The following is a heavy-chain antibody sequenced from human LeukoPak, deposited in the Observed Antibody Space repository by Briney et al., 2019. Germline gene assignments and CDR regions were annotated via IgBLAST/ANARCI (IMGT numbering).Heavy chain of an antibody. V-gene: IGHV4-34*01. Sequence: SETLSLTCAVYGGSFSGYYWSWIRQPPGKGLEWIGEINHSGSTNYNPSLKSRVTISVDTSKNQFSLKLSSVTAADTAVYHCARPYCSSTSCLHNWFDPWGQGTLVTVSS. CDR2: INHSGST. D-gene: IGHD2-2*01. J-gene: IGHJ5*02. CDR3: ARPYCSSTSCLHNWFDP. CDR1: GGSFSGYY.